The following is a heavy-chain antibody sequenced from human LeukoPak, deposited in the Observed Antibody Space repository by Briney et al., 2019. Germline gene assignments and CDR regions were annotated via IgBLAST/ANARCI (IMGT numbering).Heavy chain of an antibody. CDR2: ISYDGSNK. CDR1: GFTFSSYA. V-gene: IGHV3-30-3*01. CDR3: ARDARRGYWGQPARDLYYYGMDV. J-gene: IGHJ6*02. D-gene: IGHD2-21*01. Sequence: GGSLRLSCAASGFTFSSYAMHWVRQAPGKGLEWVAVISYDGSNKYYADSVKGRFTISRDNSKNTLYLRMNSLRAEDTAVYYCARDARRGYWGQPARDLYYYGMDVWGQGTTVTVSS.